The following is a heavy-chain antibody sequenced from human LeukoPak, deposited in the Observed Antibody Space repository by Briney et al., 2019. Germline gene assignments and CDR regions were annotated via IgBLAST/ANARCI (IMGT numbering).Heavy chain of an antibody. CDR1: GGSISSYF. Sequence: PSETLSLTCTVYGGSISSYFWTWIRQPPGKGLEWIGNIDYSGSTNYNPPLKSRVTMSVDTSKNRFSLKRSSVTAADTAVYYCARNTAFDIWGQGTMVTVSS. V-gene: IGHV4-59*01. CDR2: IDYSGST. CDR3: ARNTAFDI. D-gene: IGHD1/OR15-1a*01. J-gene: IGHJ3*02.